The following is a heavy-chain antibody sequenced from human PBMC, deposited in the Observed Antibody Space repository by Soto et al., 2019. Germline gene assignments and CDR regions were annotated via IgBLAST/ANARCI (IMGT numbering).Heavy chain of an antibody. CDR1: GYSFTSYW. CDR2: IYPGDSDT. Sequence: EVQLVQSGAEVKKPGESLKISCKGSGYSFTSYWIGWVRQMPGKGLEWMGIIYPGDSDTRYSPSFQGQVTISADKSISTDYLQWSSLKASDTAMYYCARHGSRYYYDSSWYFDLWGRGTLVTVSS. CDR3: ARHGSRYYYDSSWYFDL. J-gene: IGHJ2*01. V-gene: IGHV5-51*01. D-gene: IGHD3-22*01.